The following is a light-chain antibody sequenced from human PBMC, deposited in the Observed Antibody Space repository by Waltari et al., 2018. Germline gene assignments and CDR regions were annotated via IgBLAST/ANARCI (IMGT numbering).Light chain of an antibody. CDR2: VNSDGSH. V-gene: IGLV4-69*01. J-gene: IGLJ3*02. Sequence: QLVLTQSPSASASLGASVKFTCTLSSGHSSHIISGHQQPPAKGPRYVMKVNSDGSHSKGDELPDRFSGSGSGTERYLTISSVQSEDEADYYCQTGGHGTWVFGGGTKLTVL. CDR3: QTGGHGTWV. CDR1: SGHSSHI.